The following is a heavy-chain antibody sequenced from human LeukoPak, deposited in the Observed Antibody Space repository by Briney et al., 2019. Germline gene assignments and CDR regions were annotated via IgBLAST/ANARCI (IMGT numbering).Heavy chain of an antibody. CDR1: GGSFSGYY. J-gene: IGHJ1*01. CDR2: INHSGST. V-gene: IGHV4-34*01. D-gene: IGHD2-8*01. CDR3: ARHASSNVRIFHY. Sequence: SETLSLTCAVYGGSFSGYYWSWIRQPPGKGLEWIGEINHSGSTNYNPSLKSRVTISVDTSKNQFSLKLSSVTAADTAVYYCARHASSNVRIFHYWGQGTLVTVSS.